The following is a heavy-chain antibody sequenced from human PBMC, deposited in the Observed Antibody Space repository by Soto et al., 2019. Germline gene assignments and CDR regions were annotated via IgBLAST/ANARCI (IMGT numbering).Heavy chain of an antibody. Sequence: GGSLRLSCAASGFTFSSYAMSWVRQAPGKGLEWVSAISGSGGSTYYADSVKGRFTISRDNSKNTLYLQMNSLRAEDTAVYYCAKVPYDILTGYYDYWGQGTLVTVSS. D-gene: IGHD3-9*01. CDR2: ISGSGGST. CDR3: AKVPYDILTGYYDY. J-gene: IGHJ4*02. CDR1: GFTFSSYA. V-gene: IGHV3-23*01.